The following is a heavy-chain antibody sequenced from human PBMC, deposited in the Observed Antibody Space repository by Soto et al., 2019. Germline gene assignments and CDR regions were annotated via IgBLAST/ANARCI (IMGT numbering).Heavy chain of an antibody. V-gene: IGHV3-23*01. J-gene: IGHJ6*03. D-gene: IGHD3-3*01. CDR3: AKDYDFWSGYTEVYYYYYMGV. CDR1: GFTFNNYA. CDR2: ISGSGGST. Sequence: GGSLRLSCAASGFTFNNYAMSWVRQAPGKGLEWVSAISGSGGSTYYADSVKGRFTISRDNSKNTLYLQMNSLRAEDTAVYYCAKDYDFWSGYTEVYYYYYMGVWGQGTNVNV.